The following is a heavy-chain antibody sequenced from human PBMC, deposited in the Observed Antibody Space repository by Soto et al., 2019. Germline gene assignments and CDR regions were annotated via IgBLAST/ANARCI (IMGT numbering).Heavy chain of an antibody. CDR1: GFTFSSYD. V-gene: IGHV3-13*01. Sequence: PGGSLRLSCSASGFTFSSYDMHWVRQATGKGLEWVSAIGTAGDTYYPGSVKGRFTISRENAKNSLYLQMNSLRAGDTAVYYCARAHSNPDTYYYYYYGMDVWGQGTTVTVSS. CDR3: ARAHSNPDTYYYYYYGMDV. J-gene: IGHJ6*02. D-gene: IGHD3-22*01. CDR2: IGTAGDT.